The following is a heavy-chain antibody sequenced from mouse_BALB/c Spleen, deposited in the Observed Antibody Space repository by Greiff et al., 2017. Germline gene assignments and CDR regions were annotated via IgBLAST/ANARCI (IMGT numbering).Heavy chain of an antibody. J-gene: IGHJ2*01. D-gene: IGHD1-2*01. CDR3: ARWVYYGYVFDY. CDR1: GDSITSGY. V-gene: IGHV3-8*02. CDR2: ISYSGST. Sequence: EVMLVESGPSLVKPSQTLSLTCSVTGDSITSGYWNWIRKFPGNKLEYMGYISYSGSTYYNPSLKSRISITRDTSKNQYYLQLNSVTTEDTATYYCARWVYYGYVFDYWGQGTTLTVSS.